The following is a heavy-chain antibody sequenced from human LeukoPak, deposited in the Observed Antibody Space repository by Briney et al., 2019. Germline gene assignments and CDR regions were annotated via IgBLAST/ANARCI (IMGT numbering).Heavy chain of an antibody. CDR1: GFTFSSYE. CDR3: ARVDTLGSS. CDR2: ISSSGSTI. V-gene: IGHV3-48*03. D-gene: IGHD6-13*01. J-gene: IGHJ4*02. Sequence: PGGSLRLSCGASGFTFSSYEMNWVRQAPGKGLEWVSYISSSGSTIYYADSVKGRFTISRDNAKNSLYLQMNSLRAEDTAVYYCARVDTLGSSWGQGTLVTVSS.